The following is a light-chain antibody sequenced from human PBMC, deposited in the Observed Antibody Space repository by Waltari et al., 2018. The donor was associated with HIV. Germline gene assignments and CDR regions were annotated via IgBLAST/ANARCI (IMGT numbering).Light chain of an antibody. CDR2: SNN. J-gene: IGLJ1*01. V-gene: IGLV1-44*01. CDR3: ATWDDRLNGYV. Sequence: QSVLTQPPSASGTPGQRVTISCSGSSSNIGSNTVNWYQQLPGMAPKLLIYSNNQRPSGVPDRFSGSKSGTSASLAISGLQSEDEADYYCATWDDRLNGYVFATGTKVTVL. CDR1: SSNIGSNT.